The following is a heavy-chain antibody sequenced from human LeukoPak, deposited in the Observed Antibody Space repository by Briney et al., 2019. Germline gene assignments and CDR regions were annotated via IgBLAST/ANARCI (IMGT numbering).Heavy chain of an antibody. D-gene: IGHD4-17*01. V-gene: IGHV3-48*03. CDR2: ISSSGSTI. Sequence: GGSLRLSCAASGFTFSSYEMNWVRQAPGKGLERVSYISSSGSTIYYADSVKGRFTISRDNAKNSLYLQMNSLRAEDTAVYYCARGDYGDYGYFDLWGRGTLVTVSS. CDR1: GFTFSSYE. CDR3: ARGDYGDYGYFDL. J-gene: IGHJ2*01.